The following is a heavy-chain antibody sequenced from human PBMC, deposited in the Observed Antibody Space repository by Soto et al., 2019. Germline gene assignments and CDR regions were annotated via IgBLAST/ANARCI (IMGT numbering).Heavy chain of an antibody. Sequence: QVQLQESGPGLVKPSGTLSLTCAVSGDSITNNNWWTWLRQSPGKGLEWIGEMHHGGNPDYNPSLRSRVTISVDNSKNQFSLHLSSVTAAVSAVYYCARTSGGTYSFDTWGQGTLVTVSS. CDR1: GDSITNNNW. V-gene: IGHV4-4*02. J-gene: IGHJ5*02. CDR2: MHHGGNP. D-gene: IGHD3-10*01. CDR3: ARTSGGTYSFDT.